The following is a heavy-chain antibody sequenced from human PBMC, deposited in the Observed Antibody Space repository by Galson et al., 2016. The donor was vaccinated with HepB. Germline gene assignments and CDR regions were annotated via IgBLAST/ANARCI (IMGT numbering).Heavy chain of an antibody. Sequence: SLRLSCAVSGFTFSDYWMHWVRQAPGKGLVWVSQINGDGTKTNYADSVKGRFTISRDKARNTLYLQCNSLRAEDTAVYYCTRGGSATIDYWGQGTLATVSS. CDR3: TRGGSATIDY. V-gene: IGHV3-74*01. D-gene: IGHD2-15*01. CDR1: GFTFSDYW. CDR2: INGDGTKT. J-gene: IGHJ4*02.